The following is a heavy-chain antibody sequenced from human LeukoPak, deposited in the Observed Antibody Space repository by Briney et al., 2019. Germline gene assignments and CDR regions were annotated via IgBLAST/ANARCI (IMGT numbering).Heavy chain of an antibody. CDR3: ARVLDNISSRYQSLKY. J-gene: IGHJ4*02. CDR1: GFTFSSYW. CDR2: IKQDGSEK. Sequence: QPGGSLRLSCAASGFTFSSYWMNWVRQAPGKGLEWVANIKQDGSEKYYVDSVKGRFTISRDNAKNSLYLQMDSLRAEDTAVYYCARVLDNISSRYQSLKYWGQGTLVTVSS. V-gene: IGHV3-7*01. D-gene: IGHD6-25*01.